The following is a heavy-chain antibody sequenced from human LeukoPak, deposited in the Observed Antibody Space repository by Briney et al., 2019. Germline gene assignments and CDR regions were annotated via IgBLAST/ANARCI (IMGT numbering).Heavy chain of an antibody. CDR2: ISGSGGST. CDR1: GFTFSSYA. CDR3: AKDFRDGSSSFDY. J-gene: IGHJ4*02. Sequence: GGSLRLSCAASGFTFSSYAMSWVRQAPGKGLEWVSAISGSGGSTYYADSVKGRFTTSRDNSKNTLYLQMNSLRAEDTAVYYCAKDFRDGSSSFDYWGQGTLVTVSS. D-gene: IGHD6-6*01. V-gene: IGHV3-23*01.